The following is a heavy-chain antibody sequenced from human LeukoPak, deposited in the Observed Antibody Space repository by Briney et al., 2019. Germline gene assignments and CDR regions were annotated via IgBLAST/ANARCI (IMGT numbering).Heavy chain of an antibody. V-gene: IGHV4-4*07. CDR1: GGSISSYY. J-gene: IGHJ4*02. CDR2: IYTTGST. D-gene: IGHD3-3*01. CDR3: ARESTIFGVVIIAYFDY. Sequence: PSETLSLTCTVSGGSISSYYWSWIRQPAGKGLEWIGRIYTTGSTNYNPSLKSRVTISVDTSKNQFSLKLSSVTAADTAVYYCARESTIFGVVIIAYFDYWGQGTLVTVSS.